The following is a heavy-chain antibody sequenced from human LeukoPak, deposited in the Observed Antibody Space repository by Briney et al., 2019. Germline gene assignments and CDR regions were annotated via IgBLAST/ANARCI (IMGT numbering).Heavy chain of an antibody. CDR3: AKPKGWGGLYFDY. V-gene: IGHV3-48*01. CDR1: GFTFSSYS. D-gene: IGHD3-16*01. CDR2: ISSSSSTI. Sequence: PGGSLRLSCAASGFTFSSYSMNWVRQAPGKGLEWVSYISSSSSTIYYADSVKGRFTISRDNAKNTLYLQMNSLRAEDTAVYYCAKPKGWGGLYFDYWGQGTLVTVSS. J-gene: IGHJ4*02.